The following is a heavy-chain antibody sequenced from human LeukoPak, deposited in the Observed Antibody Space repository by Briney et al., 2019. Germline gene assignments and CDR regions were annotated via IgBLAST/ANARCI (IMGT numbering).Heavy chain of an antibody. CDR3: ARKVTSGANWFDP. CDR2: INPNSGGI. CDR1: GYTFTGYY. V-gene: IGHV1-2*06. D-gene: IGHD3-10*01. J-gene: IGHJ5*02. Sequence: ASVKVSCKASGYTFTGYYMHWVRQAPGQGLEWMGRINPNSGGINYAQKFQGRVTMTRDTSISTAYMELSRLRSDDTAVYYCARKVTSGANWFDPWGQGTLVTVSS.